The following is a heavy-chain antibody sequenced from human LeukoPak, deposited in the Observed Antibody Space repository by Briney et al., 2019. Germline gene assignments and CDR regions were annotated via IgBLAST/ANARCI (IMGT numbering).Heavy chain of an antibody. CDR2: IKQDGSEK. D-gene: IGHD3-10*01. V-gene: IGHV3-7*01. J-gene: IGHJ6*03. Sequence: PGGSLRLSCAASGFTFSSYWMSWVRQAPGKGLEWVANIKQDGSEKYYVDSVKGRFTISRDNAKNSLYLQMNSLRAEDTAVYYCARDGYYGSGSRRVPNYYYYYMDVWGKGTTVTVSS. CDR3: ARDGYYGSGSRRVPNYYYYYMDV. CDR1: GFTFSSYW.